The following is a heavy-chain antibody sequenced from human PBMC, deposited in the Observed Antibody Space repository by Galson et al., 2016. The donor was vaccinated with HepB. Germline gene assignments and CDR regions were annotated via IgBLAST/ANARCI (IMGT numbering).Heavy chain of an antibody. D-gene: IGHD5-12*01. CDR1: GFIFSDYA. CDR2: ISGGGERT. CDR3: PKDGYGAIDY. J-gene: IGHJ4*02. V-gene: IGHV3-23*01. Sequence: SLRLSCAASGFIFSDYAMSWVRQAPGKGPEWVSGISGGGERTWYADSVKGRFTISRDNSKKILYLQMNSLTVEDTAVYDCPKDGYGAIDYWGPGTLVTVSS.